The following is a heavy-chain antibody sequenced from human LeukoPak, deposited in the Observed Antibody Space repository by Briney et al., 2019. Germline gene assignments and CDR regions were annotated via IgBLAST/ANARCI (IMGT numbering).Heavy chain of an antibody. V-gene: IGHV4-31*03. D-gene: IGHD2-15*01. CDR2: IHYSGST. J-gene: IGHJ4*02. Sequence: PSQTLSLTCTVSGGSISSGDYYWSWIRQHPGKGLEWIGYIHYSGSTYYSPSLKSRVTISVDTSKKQFSLKLSSVTAADTAVYYCARVGVAAKSSRYFEYWGQGTLVTVSS. CDR3: ARVGVAAKSSRYFEY. CDR1: GGSISSGDYY.